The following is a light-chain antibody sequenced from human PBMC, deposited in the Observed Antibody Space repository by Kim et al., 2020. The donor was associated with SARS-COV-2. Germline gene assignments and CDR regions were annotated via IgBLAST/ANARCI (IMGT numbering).Light chain of an antibody. Sequence: EIVLTQSPGTLSLSPGERATLSCRASQSVSSSHLAWYQQKPGQAPRLLLYASSSRATGIPDRISGSGSGTDFTLTISRLDPEDFAVYFCQRYNTSPPCPFGQGTKLEN. J-gene: IGKJ2*02. CDR3: QRYNTSPPCP. V-gene: IGKV3-20*01. CDR2: ASS. CDR1: QSVSSSH.